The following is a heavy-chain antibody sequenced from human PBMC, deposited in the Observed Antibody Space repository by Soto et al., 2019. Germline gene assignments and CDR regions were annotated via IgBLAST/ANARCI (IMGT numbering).Heavy chain of an antibody. CDR3: ARGALCSSSNSSGSGGFDI. CDR1: GFTFNKDY. Sequence: GGSLRLSCAASGFTFNKDYMNWVRQAPRKGLEWVSSLSSSGTYIYYEDSVKSRFTISRDNAKNSLYLQMNSLRAEDTAVYYCARGALCSSSNSSGSGGFDIWGQGTMVTVSS. D-gene: IGHD2-2*01. V-gene: IGHV3-21*01. J-gene: IGHJ3*02. CDR2: LSSSGTYI.